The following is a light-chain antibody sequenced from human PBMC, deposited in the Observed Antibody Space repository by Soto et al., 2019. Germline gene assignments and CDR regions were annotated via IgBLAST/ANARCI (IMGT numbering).Light chain of an antibody. CDR3: CSFAGSYSYV. J-gene: IGLJ1*01. CDR1: SSDVGRYDY. CDR2: DVT. V-gene: IGLV2-11*01. Sequence: QSVLTKPRSVSGSPWQSVTISCTGTSSDVGRYDYVSWYQQYPGVAPTLIIYDVTERPSGVPDRFSGSKSGNPASLTISGLRAEDEAAYSCCSFAGSYSYVFGSGTKVTVL.